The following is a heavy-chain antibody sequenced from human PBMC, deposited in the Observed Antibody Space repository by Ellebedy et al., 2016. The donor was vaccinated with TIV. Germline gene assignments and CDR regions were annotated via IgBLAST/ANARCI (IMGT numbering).Heavy chain of an antibody. CDR3: ARDKEHSYGRYFRY. Sequence: MPGGSLRLSCTVSGGSISTYYWSWFRQPPGKGLEWIGYIYYNENTNYNPSLKSRVTILVDATKYQFSLTLSAVTAADTAVDYCARDKEHSYGRYFRYWGQGALVTVSS. D-gene: IGHD3-9*01. J-gene: IGHJ4*02. CDR2: IYYNENT. CDR1: GGSISTYY. V-gene: IGHV4-59*01.